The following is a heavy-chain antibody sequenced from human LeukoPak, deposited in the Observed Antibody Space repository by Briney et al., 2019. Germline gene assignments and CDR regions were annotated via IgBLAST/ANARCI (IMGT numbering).Heavy chain of an antibody. J-gene: IGHJ4*02. CDR2: ISAYNGNT. CDR3: ARGPPPELLRKTLLDYYFDY. Sequence: ASVKVSCKASGYTFTSYGISWVRQAPGQGLEWMGWISAYNGNTNYAQKLQGRVTMTTDISTSTAYMELRSLRSDDTAVYYCARGPPPELLRKTLLDYYFDYWGQGTLVTVSS. D-gene: IGHD1-26*01. V-gene: IGHV1-18*01. CDR1: GYTFTSYG.